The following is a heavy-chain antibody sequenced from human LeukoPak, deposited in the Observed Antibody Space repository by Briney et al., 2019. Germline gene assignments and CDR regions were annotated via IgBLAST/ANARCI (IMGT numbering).Heavy chain of an antibody. CDR2: IIPIFGTA. CDR3: ARERSDIAAAGNYYYYGMDV. D-gene: IGHD6-13*01. J-gene: IGHJ6*02. CDR1: GGTFSSYA. V-gene: IGHV1-69*13. Sequence: SVKVSCKASGGTFSSYAISWVRQVPGQGLEWMGGIIPIFGTANYAQKFQGRVTITADESTSTAYMELSSLRSEDTAVYYCARERSDIAAAGNYYYYGMDVWGQGTTVTVSS.